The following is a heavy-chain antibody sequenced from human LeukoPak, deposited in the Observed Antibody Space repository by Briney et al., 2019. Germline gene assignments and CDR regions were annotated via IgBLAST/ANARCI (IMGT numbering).Heavy chain of an antibody. V-gene: IGHV1-8*02. D-gene: IGHD4-17*01. J-gene: IGHJ6*03. CDR1: GYTFTSYD. Sequence: AASVKVSCKASGYTFTSYDINWVRQATGQGLEWMGWMNPNSGNTGYAQKFQGRVTMTRNTSISTAYMELSSLRSEDTAVYYCARGAPINDYGDYYYYYYMDVWGKGTTVTISS. CDR2: MNPNSGNT. CDR3: ARGAPINDYGDYYYYYYMDV.